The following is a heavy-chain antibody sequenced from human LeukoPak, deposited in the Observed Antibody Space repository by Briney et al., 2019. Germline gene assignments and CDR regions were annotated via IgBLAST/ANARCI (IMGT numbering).Heavy chain of an antibody. CDR1: GFIFSDYS. V-gene: IGHV3-48*02. CDR2: ISSSSKTI. CDR3: ARVLAYAANWYFDL. J-gene: IGHJ2*01. Sequence: PGGSLRLSCAASGFIFSDYSVIWVRQAPGKGLEWISYISSSSKTIYYADSVKGRFTISRDNAKNSLYLQVNSLRDEDTAMYYCARVLAYAANWYFDLWGRGTLVTVSS. D-gene: IGHD4/OR15-4a*01.